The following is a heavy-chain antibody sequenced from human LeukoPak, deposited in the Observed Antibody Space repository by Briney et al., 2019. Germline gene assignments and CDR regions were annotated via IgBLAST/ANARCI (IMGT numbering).Heavy chain of an antibody. CDR2: IYYSGST. D-gene: IGHD3-10*01. CDR1: GGSFSGYY. J-gene: IGHJ4*02. V-gene: IGHV4-34*01. CDR3: ARQQYYYGSGSYS. Sequence: PSETLSLTCAVYGGSFSGYYWSWIRQPPGKGLEWIGSIYYSGSTYYNPSLKSRVTISVDTSKNQFSLKLSSVTAADTAVYYCARQQYYYGSGSYSWGQGTLVIVSS.